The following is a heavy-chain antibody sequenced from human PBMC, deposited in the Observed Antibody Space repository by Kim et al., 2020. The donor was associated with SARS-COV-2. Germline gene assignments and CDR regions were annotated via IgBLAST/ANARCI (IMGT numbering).Heavy chain of an antibody. CDR3: ASSNGSGSYHDAFDI. V-gene: IGHV4-31*02. Sequence: PSLKSRVTISVDTSKNQFSLKLSSVTAADTAVYYCASSNGSGSYHDAFDIWGQGTMVTVSS. D-gene: IGHD3-10*01. J-gene: IGHJ3*02.